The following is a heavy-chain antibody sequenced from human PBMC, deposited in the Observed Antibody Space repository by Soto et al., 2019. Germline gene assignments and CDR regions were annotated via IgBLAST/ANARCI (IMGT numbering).Heavy chain of an antibody. Sequence: ESLKISCKGSGYSFTSYWISWVRQMPGKGLEWMGRIDPSDSYTNYSPSFQGHVTISADKSISPAYLQWSSLKASDTAMYYCGRHSSGGRRYYYGMDVSGQRTTVT. J-gene: IGHJ6*02. D-gene: IGHD2-15*01. CDR2: IDPSDSYT. V-gene: IGHV5-10-1*01. CDR3: GRHSSGGRRYYYGMDV. CDR1: GYSFTSYW.